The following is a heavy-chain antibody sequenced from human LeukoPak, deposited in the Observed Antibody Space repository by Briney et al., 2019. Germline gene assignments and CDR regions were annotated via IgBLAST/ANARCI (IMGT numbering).Heavy chain of an antibody. CDR2: TSASGADR. CDR3: TKDPHAVATPRVY. D-gene: IGHD2-21*02. Sequence: PGGSLRLSCAASGCTFSNYAMIWVRQAAGRGLEWVASTSASGADRYYVGSVVGRFTISRDNSKNTLYLQMNSLRDEDTAIYYCTKDPHAVATPRVYWGQGILVTVSS. CDR1: GCTFSNYA. J-gene: IGHJ4*02. V-gene: IGHV3-23*01.